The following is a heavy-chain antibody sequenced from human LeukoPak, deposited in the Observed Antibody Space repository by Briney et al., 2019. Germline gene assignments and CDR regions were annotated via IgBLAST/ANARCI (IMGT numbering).Heavy chain of an antibody. J-gene: IGHJ4*02. CDR3: ARDYGDHGEYFDY. CDR2: ISRTSSSV. CDR1: GFSISNYN. Sequence: GSLRPSWGASGFSISNYNIRWVPQAPGKGLEWGSYISRTSSSVKYADSVKGRFTISRDNAKNSVYLQMNSLRNEDTALYYCARDYGDHGEYFDYWGQGTLVTVSS. V-gene: IGHV3-48*02. D-gene: IGHD4-17*01.